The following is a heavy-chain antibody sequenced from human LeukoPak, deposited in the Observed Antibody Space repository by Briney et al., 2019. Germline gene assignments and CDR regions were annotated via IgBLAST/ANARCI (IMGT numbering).Heavy chain of an antibody. CDR2: LSNTGNI. CDR3: ARRGDTPMIGDH. D-gene: IGHD5-18*01. V-gene: IGHV3-48*01. Sequence: GGSVRLSCAASGFTFSSYGMNWVRQAPGKGLEWLSYLSNTGNIHYAQSVKGRFTISRDNAKNSLYLQMDGLRAEDTAVYYCARRGDTPMIGDHWGQGILVTVAS. J-gene: IGHJ4*02. CDR1: GFTFSSYG.